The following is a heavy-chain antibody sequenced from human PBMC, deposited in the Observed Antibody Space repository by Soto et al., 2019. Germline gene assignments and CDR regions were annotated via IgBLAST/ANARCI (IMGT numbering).Heavy chain of an antibody. V-gene: IGHV3-30*03. Sequence: QEQLVESGGGVVQPGKSLRLSCAASGFTFSDYGMHWVRQAPGKGLEWVAVISYDGNHQEYADSVNGRFTIYRDKSKNTVLLEVNSRRVEDTALYYCARAVGFRGSCRSSDCYDDAVGVWGQVTIVTVAS. J-gene: IGHJ3*01. CDR2: ISYDGNHQ. D-gene: IGHD2-2*01. CDR1: GFTFSDYG. CDR3: ARAVGFRGSCRSSDCYDDAVGV.